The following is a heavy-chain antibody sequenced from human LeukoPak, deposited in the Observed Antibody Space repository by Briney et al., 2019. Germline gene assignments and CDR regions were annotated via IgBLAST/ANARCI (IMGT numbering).Heavy chain of an antibody. CDR3: ARKFSTRSWSPNGFDY. D-gene: IGHD6-13*01. J-gene: IGHJ4*02. CDR1: GGSFSGYD. CDR2: INHSGST. Sequence: SETLSLTCAVSGGSFSGYDSSWVRQPPEKGLEWIGEINHSGSTNYNPCPKRRVTISVDTSTNQYSLKLSSVTTAGTAVYYCARKFSTRSWSPNGFDYWGQGTLVTVSS. V-gene: IGHV4-34*01.